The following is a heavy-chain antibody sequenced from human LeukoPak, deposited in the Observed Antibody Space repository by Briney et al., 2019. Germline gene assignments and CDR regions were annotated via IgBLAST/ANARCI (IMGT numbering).Heavy chain of an antibody. CDR2: ISYDGPNK. CDR1: VFTFSIYG. CDR3: ARGLRIAVAGNIDY. V-gene: IGHV3-30*03. J-gene: IGHJ4*02. Sequence: GGSLRLSCAASVFTFSIYGMHWVRHAPGKGLEWVAAISYDGPNKNYADSVKGRFTISRDNSKNTLYLQMNSLRAEDTAVYYCARGLRIAVAGNIDYWGQGTLVTVSS. D-gene: IGHD6-19*01.